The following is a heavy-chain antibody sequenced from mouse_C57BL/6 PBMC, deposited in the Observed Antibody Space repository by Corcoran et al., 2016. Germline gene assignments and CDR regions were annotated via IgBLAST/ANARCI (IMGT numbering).Heavy chain of an antibody. CDR1: GYTFTTYG. V-gene: IGHV9-3*01. CDR2: INTYSGVP. CDR3: ARGYYGSSYYAMDY. Sequence: QIQLVQSGPELKKPGETVKISRKASGYTFTTYGMSWVKQAPGKGLKWMGWINTYSGVPTYADDFKGRFAFSLETSASTAYLQINNLKNEDTATYFCARGYYGSSYYAMDYWGQGTSVTVSS. D-gene: IGHD1-1*01. J-gene: IGHJ4*01.